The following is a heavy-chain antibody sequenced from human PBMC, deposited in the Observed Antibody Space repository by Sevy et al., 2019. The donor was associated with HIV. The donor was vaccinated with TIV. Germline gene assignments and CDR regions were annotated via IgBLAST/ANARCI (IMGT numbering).Heavy chain of an antibody. Sequence: GGSLRLSCAASGFTFSSYWMSWVRQAPGKGLEGVANIKQDGSEKYYVDSVKGRFTISRDNAKNSLYLQMNSLRAEDTAVYYCARTLRGYCSSTSCSRGWYFDLWCRGTLVTVSS. CDR3: ARTLRGYCSSTSCSRGWYFDL. J-gene: IGHJ2*01. V-gene: IGHV3-7*01. CDR1: GFTFSSYW. CDR2: IKQDGSEK. D-gene: IGHD2-2*03.